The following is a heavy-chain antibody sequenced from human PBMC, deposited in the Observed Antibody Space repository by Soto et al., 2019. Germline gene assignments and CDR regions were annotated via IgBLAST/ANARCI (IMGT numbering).Heavy chain of an antibody. Sequence: EVQLVESGGGLVKPGGSLRLSCVASGFTFTNYSMNWVRQAPGKGLEWVSSISSTGSHIYYADSVKGRFTISRDNAKKSLSLQMSGLGAEDTAVYCCASVPRGGVSFTPCDPWGQGVLVTVSS. CDR1: GFTFTNYS. V-gene: IGHV3-21*01. J-gene: IGHJ5*02. CDR3: ASVPRGGVSFTPCDP. CDR2: ISSTGSHI. D-gene: IGHD2-2*01.